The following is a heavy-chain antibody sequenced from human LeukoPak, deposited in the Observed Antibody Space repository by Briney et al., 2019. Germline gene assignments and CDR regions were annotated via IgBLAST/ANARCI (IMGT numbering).Heavy chain of an antibody. Sequence: SVKVSCKASGVTFSSYGITWVRQAPGQGLECMGGIIPIFGKTNYAQKFQGRVTITADESTSTAYLEVNSLTSADTAVYYCARDGNYYDSSGYYYDAFDIWGQGTMVTVSS. D-gene: IGHD3-22*01. CDR2: IIPIFGKT. CDR3: ARDGNYYDSSGYYYDAFDI. V-gene: IGHV1-69*13. J-gene: IGHJ3*02. CDR1: GVTFSSYG.